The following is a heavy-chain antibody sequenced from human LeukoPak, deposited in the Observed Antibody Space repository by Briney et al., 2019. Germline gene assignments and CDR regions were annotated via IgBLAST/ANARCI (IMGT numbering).Heavy chain of an antibody. Sequence: GGSLRLSCAASGFTFSSYAMHWVRQAPGKGLEWVAVISYDGSNKYYADSVKGRFTISRDNSKNTLYLQMNSLRSEDTAVYYCARGAYYYDSSGYYYVYWGQGTLVTVSS. CDR3: ARGAYYYDSSGYYYVY. J-gene: IGHJ4*02. CDR1: GFTFSSYA. V-gene: IGHV3-30*04. D-gene: IGHD3-22*01. CDR2: ISYDGSNK.